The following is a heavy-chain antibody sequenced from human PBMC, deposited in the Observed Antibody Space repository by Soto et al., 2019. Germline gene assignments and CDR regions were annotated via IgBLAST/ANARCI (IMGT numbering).Heavy chain of an antibody. Sequence: PGGSLRLSCAASGFTFSSYWMSWVRQAPGKGLEWVANIKQDGSEKYYVDSVKGRFTISRDNAKNSLYLQMNSLRAADTAVYYCARALSWEKLVHDYYGMDVWGQGTTVTVSS. CDR2: IKQDGSEK. J-gene: IGHJ6*02. D-gene: IGHD6-13*01. V-gene: IGHV3-7*03. CDR1: GFTFSSYW. CDR3: ARALSWEKLVHDYYGMDV.